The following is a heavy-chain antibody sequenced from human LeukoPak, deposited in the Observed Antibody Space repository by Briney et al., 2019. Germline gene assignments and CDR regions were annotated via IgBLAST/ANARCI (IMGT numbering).Heavy chain of an antibody. CDR2: INSDGRST. Sequence: PGGSLRLSCAASGFTFSSYWMHWVRQAPGKGLVWVSRINSDGRSTTYADSVRGRFTVSRDNAKNTLYLQMNSLKVEDTAMYYCTRVFVGDEYSSSGYWGQGTLVTVSS. V-gene: IGHV3-74*01. CDR3: TRVFVGDEYSSSGY. D-gene: IGHD6-13*01. J-gene: IGHJ4*02. CDR1: GFTFSSYW.